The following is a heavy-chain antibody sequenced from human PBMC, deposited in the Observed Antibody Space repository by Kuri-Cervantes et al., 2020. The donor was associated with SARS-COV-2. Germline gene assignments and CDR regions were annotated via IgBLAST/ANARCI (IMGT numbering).Heavy chain of an antibody. CDR2: KYYSGST. Sequence: SETLSLTCTVSGGSISSSSYYWGWIRQPPGKGLEWIGYKYYSGSTNYNPSLRSRVTISVDTSKKFSLKLSSVTAADTAVYYCARTRVYFDYWGQGILVTVSS. V-gene: IGHV4-61*05. J-gene: IGHJ4*02. CDR1: GGSISSSSYY. CDR3: ARTRVYFDY.